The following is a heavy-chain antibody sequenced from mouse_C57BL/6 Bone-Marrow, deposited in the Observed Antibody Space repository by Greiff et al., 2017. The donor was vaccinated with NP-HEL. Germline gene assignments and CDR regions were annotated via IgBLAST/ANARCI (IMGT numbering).Heavy chain of an antibody. CDR3: ARITSGYWFAY. V-gene: IGHV1-64*01. CDR1: GYTFTSYW. CDR2: IHPNSGST. Sequence: QVQLQQPGAELVKPRASVKLSCKASGYTFTSYWMHWVKQRPGQGLEWIGMIHPNSGSTNYNEKFKIKATLTVDKSSSTAYMQLSSLTSEDSAVYYCARITSGYWFAYWGQGTLVTVSA. J-gene: IGHJ3*01. D-gene: IGHD3-2*02.